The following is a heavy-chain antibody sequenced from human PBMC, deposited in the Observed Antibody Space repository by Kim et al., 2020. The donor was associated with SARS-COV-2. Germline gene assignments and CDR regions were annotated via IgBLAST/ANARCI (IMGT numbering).Heavy chain of an antibody. CDR1: GFTFDDYA. Sequence: GGSLRLSCAASGFTFDDYAMHWVRQAPGKGLEWVSGISWNSGSIGYADSVKGRFTISRDNAKNSLYLQMNSLRAEDTALYYCAKDIFPSPYDSSGYYGLGYWGQGTLVTVSS. V-gene: IGHV3-9*01. CDR3: AKDIFPSPYDSSGYYGLGY. D-gene: IGHD3-22*01. J-gene: IGHJ4*02. CDR2: ISWNSGSI.